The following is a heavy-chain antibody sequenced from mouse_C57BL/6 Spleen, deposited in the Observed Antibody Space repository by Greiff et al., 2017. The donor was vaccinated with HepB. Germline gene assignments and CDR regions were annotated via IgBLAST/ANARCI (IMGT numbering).Heavy chain of an antibody. CDR3: ARLGSSYLYWYFDV. Sequence: QVQLQQPGTELVKPGASVKLSCKASGYTFTSYWMHWVKQRPGQGLEWIGNINPSNGGTNYNEKFKSKATLTVDKSSSTAYMQLSSLTSEDSAVYYCARLGSSYLYWYFDVWGTGTTVTVSS. D-gene: IGHD1-1*01. V-gene: IGHV1-53*01. J-gene: IGHJ1*03. CDR1: GYTFTSYW. CDR2: INPSNGGT.